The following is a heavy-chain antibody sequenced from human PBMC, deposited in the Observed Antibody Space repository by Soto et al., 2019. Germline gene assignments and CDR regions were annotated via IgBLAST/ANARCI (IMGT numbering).Heavy chain of an antibody. J-gene: IGHJ5*02. CDR2: INAGNGNT. CDR1: GYTFSNYG. CDR3: AGDPDSHYNDSHAYSYP. V-gene: IGHV1-3*01. Sequence: ASVKVSCKASGYTFSNYGIHWVRQAPGQRLEWMGLINAGNGNTKYSQKFQGRVTLTRDTSTSTAYMELSRLRSDDTSLYYCAGDPDSHYNDSHAYSYPWGQGTLVTVSS. D-gene: IGHD3-22*01.